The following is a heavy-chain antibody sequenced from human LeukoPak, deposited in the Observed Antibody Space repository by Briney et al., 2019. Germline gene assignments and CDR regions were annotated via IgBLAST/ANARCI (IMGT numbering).Heavy chain of an antibody. CDR1: GGSFSGYY. J-gene: IGHJ4*02. CDR2: INHSGST. V-gene: IGHV4-34*01. Sequence: SETLSLTCAVYGGSFSGYYWSWIRQPPGKGLEWIGEINHSGSTNYNPSLKSRVTISVDTSKNQFSLKLSSVTAADTVVYYCARGGVVPAARLRHFDYWGQGTLVTVSS. D-gene: IGHD2-2*01. CDR3: ARGGVVPAARLRHFDY.